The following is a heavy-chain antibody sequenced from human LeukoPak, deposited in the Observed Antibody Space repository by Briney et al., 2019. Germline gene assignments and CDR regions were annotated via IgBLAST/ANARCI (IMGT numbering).Heavy chain of an antibody. D-gene: IGHD1-1*01. J-gene: IGHJ4*02. V-gene: IGHV4-59*01. CDR1: GDSMGNYY. CDR2: VYYSGST. CDR3: ARDRQLERRGLDY. Sequence: PSETLSLTCTVSGDSMGNYYWSWIRQPPGKGLEWIGFVYYSGSTNYNPSLKSRVTISIDTSKNQFSLKLSSVTPADTAVYHCARDRQLERRGLDYWGQGALVTVSS.